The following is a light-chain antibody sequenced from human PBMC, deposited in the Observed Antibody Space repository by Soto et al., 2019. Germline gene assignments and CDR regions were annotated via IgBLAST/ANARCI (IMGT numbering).Light chain of an antibody. CDR3: QQRTNWLT. CDR2: DAS. J-gene: IGKJ4*01. V-gene: IGKV3-11*01. Sequence: EIVLTQSPATLSLSPGERATLSCRAIQSLSRFLAWYQQKPGQAPRLLIYDASNRATGVPARFSGSGSGTDFTLTISSLEPEDFAVYHCQQRTNWLTFGGGTKVDIK. CDR1: QSLSRF.